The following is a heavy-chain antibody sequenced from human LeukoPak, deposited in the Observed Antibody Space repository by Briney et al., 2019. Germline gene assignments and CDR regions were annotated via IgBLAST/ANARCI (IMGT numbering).Heavy chain of an antibody. J-gene: IGHJ3*02. V-gene: IGHV4-59*08. CDR3: ARLNHYDRSGYFSPNGFDI. CDR2: LNYTGNA. Sequence: SETLSLTCTVSGGSIRTSPWTWIRQPPGKGLEYIGYLNYTGNANYSPSLKSQVTMSLDTSKKQFSLKLRSVTAADTAVYYCARLNHYDRSGYFSPNGFDIWGQGTMVTVSS. CDR1: GGSIRTSP. D-gene: IGHD3-22*01.